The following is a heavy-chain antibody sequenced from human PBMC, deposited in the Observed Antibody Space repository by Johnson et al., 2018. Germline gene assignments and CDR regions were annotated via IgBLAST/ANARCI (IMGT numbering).Heavy chain of an antibody. CDR3: ARDWVAAAGHEYFQH. CDR1: GFTFSSYA. CDR2: ISYDGSNK. D-gene: IGHD6-13*01. V-gene: IGHV3-30-3*01. Sequence: QVQLVQSGGGVVQPGRSLRLSCAASGFTFSSYAMHWVRQAPGKGLEWVAVISYDGSNKYYTDSVKGRFTISRDNSKNTLYLQMNSLRAEGTAVYYCARDWVAAAGHEYFQHWGQGTLVTVSS. J-gene: IGHJ1*01.